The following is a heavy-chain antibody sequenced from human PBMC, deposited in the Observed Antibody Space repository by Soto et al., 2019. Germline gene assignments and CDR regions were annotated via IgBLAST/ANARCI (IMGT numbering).Heavy chain of an antibody. V-gene: IGHV1-18*01. Sequence: QVQLVQSGDEVRKPGSSVKVSCKASGYIFVNYGIAWVRQAPGQGLEWMGWISPYSGNTHDASKVQGRLTMTTDTSTTTAYMDLGRLTSDDTAVYYCAMGDNYVTPTPQDVWGQGTTVTVSS. D-gene: IGHD3-16*01. CDR3: AMGDNYVTPTPQDV. CDR2: ISPYSGNT. CDR1: GYIFVNYG. J-gene: IGHJ6*01.